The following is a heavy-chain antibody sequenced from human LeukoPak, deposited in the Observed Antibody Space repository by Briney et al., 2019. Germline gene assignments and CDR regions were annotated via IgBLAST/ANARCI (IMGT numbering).Heavy chain of an antibody. J-gene: IGHJ4*02. Sequence: GGSLRLSCAASGFTLSSHSMSWIRQAPGKGLEWVSAISGSGGSTYYADSVKGRFTISRDNSKNTLYLQMNSLRAEDTAVYYCAKYREEIFQKNWGQGTLVTVSS. V-gene: IGHV3-23*01. CDR1: GFTLSSHS. CDR2: ISGSGGST. D-gene: IGHD2/OR15-2a*01. CDR3: AKYREEIFQKN.